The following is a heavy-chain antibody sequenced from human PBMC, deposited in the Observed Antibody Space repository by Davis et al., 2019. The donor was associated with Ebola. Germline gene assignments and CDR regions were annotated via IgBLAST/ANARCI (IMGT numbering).Heavy chain of an antibody. Sequence: SLKISRPTSGFTFSSYGLHSVRLAPGKGLEWVAFIRYDGSSESYADSVKGRFTISRDNSKNTLYLQMNSLRPEDTAVYYCAKDGRGYQSLYYYYYGMDVWGQGTTVTVSS. CDR3: AKDGRGYQSLYYYYYGMDV. CDR2: IRYDGSSE. J-gene: IGHJ6*02. V-gene: IGHV3-30*02. CDR1: GFTFSSYG. D-gene: IGHD3-16*02.